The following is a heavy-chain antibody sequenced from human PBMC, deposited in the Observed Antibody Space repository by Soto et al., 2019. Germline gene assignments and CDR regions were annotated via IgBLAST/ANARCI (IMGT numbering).Heavy chain of an antibody. CDR1: GGSIRDYF. Sequence: SETLSLTCSVSGGSIRDYFWTWIRQSPRRGLEWIGYISSSGTVKYNSSLKSRVTISLDRSRNQFSLKLSSVTAADTAVYFCARDRKLELPGNYYYYGMDVWGQGTTVTVSS. CDR3: ARDRKLELPGNYYYYGMDV. D-gene: IGHD1-7*01. CDR2: ISSSGTV. J-gene: IGHJ6*02. V-gene: IGHV4-59*01.